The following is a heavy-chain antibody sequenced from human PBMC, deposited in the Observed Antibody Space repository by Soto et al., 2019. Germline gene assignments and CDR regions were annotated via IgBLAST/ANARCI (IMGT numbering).Heavy chain of an antibody. CDR2: VSTYNGNT. CDR3: ARERGLTVSTLLGY. D-gene: IGHD2-21*01. V-gene: IGHV1-18*01. CDR1: GYPFTSYG. Sequence: QVQLLQSGAEVKKPGASVKVSCKASGYPFTSYGINWVRQAPGQGLEWMGRVSTYNGNTNYAPRFQGRVTMTTDTSTTTAYMELRSLRSDDTATYYCARERGLTVSTLLGYWGQGTLVSVSS. J-gene: IGHJ4*02.